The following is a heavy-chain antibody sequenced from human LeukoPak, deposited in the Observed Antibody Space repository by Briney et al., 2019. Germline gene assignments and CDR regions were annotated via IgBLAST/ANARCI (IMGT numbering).Heavy chain of an antibody. CDR3: AGPSSGYPEDY. Sequence: SQTLSLTCTVSGGSISSSDHYWSWIRQLPGQGLEWIGYIYYSGRTYYNPSLKSRVTISVDTSKNQFSLKLSSVTAADTAVYYCAGPSSGYPEDYWGQGTLVTVSS. V-gene: IGHV4-31*03. CDR2: IYYSGRT. D-gene: IGHD3-22*01. CDR1: GGSISSSDHY. J-gene: IGHJ4*02.